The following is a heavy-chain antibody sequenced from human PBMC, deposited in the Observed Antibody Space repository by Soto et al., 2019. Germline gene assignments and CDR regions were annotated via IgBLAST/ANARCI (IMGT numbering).Heavy chain of an antibody. Sequence: QVQLVESGGGVVQPGRSLRLSCAASGFTFRSYGMHWVRQAPGKGLEWVAVISYDGSDRYYADSEKGRFTISRDNSKNTLYLQMNSLRAEDTAVYYCAKVSSDRGYYFYGMDVWGQGTTVTVSS. CDR1: GFTFRSYG. D-gene: IGHD3-10*01. CDR2: ISYDGSDR. V-gene: IGHV3-30*18. J-gene: IGHJ6*02. CDR3: AKVSSDRGYYFYGMDV.